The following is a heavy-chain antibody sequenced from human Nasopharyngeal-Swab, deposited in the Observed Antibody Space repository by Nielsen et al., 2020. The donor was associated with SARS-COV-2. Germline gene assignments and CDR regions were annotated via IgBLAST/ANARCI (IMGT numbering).Heavy chain of an antibody. V-gene: IGHV3-33*01. CDR2: IWYDGSNK. D-gene: IGHD2-15*01. J-gene: IGHJ3*02. CDR3: ARDIPVVVAANSAVGADDAFDI. CDR1: GFTFSSYG. Sequence: GGSLRLSCAASGFTFSSYGMHWVRQAPGKGLEWVAVIWYDGSNKYYADSVKGRFTISRDNSKNTLYLQMNSLRAEDTAVYYCARDIPVVVAANSAVGADDAFDIWGQVTMVTVSS.